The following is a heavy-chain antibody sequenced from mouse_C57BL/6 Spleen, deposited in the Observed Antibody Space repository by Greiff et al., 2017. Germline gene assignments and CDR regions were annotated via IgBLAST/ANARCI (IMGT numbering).Heavy chain of an antibody. D-gene: IGHD2-1*01. J-gene: IGHJ3*01. CDR1: GYTFTDYY. CDR2: INPNNGGT. Sequence: EVKLVESGPELVKPGASVKISCKASGYTFTDYYMNWVKQSHGKSLEWIGDINPNNGGTSYNQKFKGKATLTVDKSSSTAYMELRSLTSEDSAVYYCASLYGNFPFAYWGQGTLVTVSA. V-gene: IGHV1-26*01. CDR3: ASLYGNFPFAY.